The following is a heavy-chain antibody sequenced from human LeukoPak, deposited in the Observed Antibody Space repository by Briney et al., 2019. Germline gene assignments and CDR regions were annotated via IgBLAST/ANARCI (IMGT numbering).Heavy chain of an antibody. V-gene: IGHV4-59*01. Sequence: SETLSLTCTVSGGSISSYYWSWIRQPPGKGLEWIGYIYYSGSTNYNPSLKSRVTISVDTSKNQFSLKLSSVTAADTAVYYCARDRSSGFDYWAREPWSPSPQ. D-gene: IGHD6-19*01. CDR3: ARDRSSGFDY. CDR2: IYYSGST. J-gene: IGHJ4*02. CDR1: GGSISSYY.